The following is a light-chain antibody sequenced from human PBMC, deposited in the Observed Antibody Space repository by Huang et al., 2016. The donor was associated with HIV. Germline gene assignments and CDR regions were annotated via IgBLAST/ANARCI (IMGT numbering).Light chain of an antibody. J-gene: IGKJ2*01. CDR2: AAS. CDR3: QQYDNPPLT. CDR1: QGISNS. Sequence: IQMTQSPSSLSASLGDRVTIPCRASQGISNSLAWYQQKPGKAPNLLIHAASRLESGVPSRFSASGSGTDYTLTISSLQPEDFATYYCQQYDNPPLTFGQGTKVEIK. V-gene: IGKV1-NL1*01.